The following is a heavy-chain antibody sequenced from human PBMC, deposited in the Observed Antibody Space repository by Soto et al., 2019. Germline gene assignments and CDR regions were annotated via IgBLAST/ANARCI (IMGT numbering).Heavy chain of an antibody. J-gene: IGHJ4*02. CDR2: ISAYNGNT. CDR1: GYTFSCYH. Sequence: QVQLGQSGAEVKKPGASVKVSSKTSGYTFSCYHISWVRQAPGQGLEWRGWISAYNGNTNYAQKLQGRVTMTTDTSTSTADMELRSLRSDDTAVYYCARDGPPTDYWGQGTLVTVSS. CDR3: ARDGPPTDY. V-gene: IGHV1-18*01.